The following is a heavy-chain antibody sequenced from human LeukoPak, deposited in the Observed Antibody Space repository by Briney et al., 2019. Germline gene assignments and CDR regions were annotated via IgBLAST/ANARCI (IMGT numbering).Heavy chain of an antibody. CDR3: AREGGPYRPLDY. Sequence: PSETLSLTCGVSGSSITSTNYWTWVRQPPGKGLEWTGEVNLQGSTNYNPSLMGRVAISVDMSKNHISLQLTSVTAADTAVYYCAREGGPYRPLDYSGQGTLVTVSS. CDR1: GSSITSTNY. V-gene: IGHV4-4*02. J-gene: IGHJ4*02. CDR2: VNLQGST.